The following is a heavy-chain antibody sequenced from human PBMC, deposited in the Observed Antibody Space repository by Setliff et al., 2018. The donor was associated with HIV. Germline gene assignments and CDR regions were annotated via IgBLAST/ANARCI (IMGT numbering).Heavy chain of an antibody. CDR1: GFTFSDYY. D-gene: IGHD2-15*01. CDR2: ITPNSGGT. V-gene: IGHV1-2*02. Sequence: ASVKVSCKASGFTFSDYYMHWVRQAPGQGLEWMGWITPNSGGTNYAQKFQGRVTMTRDTSTSTAYMELRSLRSDDTAVYYCARAGGFCNAATCLRGYDAFDIWGQGTTVTVSS. J-gene: IGHJ3*02. CDR3: ARAGGFCNAATCLRGYDAFDI.